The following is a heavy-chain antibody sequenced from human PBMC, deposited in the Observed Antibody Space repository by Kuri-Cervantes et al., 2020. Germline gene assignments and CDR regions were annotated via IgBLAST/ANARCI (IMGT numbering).Heavy chain of an antibody. CDR2: ISHSGST. V-gene: IGHV4-34*01. D-gene: IGHD5-24*01. Sequence: SETLSLTCAVYGGSFSGYSWSWIRQPPGKGLEWIGEISHSGSTNYNPSLKSRITISEDTSKNQFSLKLSSVTAADTAVYYCASAQERWLHYWYFDLWGRGTLVTVSS. J-gene: IGHJ2*01. CDR3: ASAQERWLHYWYFDL. CDR1: GGSFSGYS.